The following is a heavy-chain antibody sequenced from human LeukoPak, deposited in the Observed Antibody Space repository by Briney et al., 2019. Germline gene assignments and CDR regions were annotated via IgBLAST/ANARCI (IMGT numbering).Heavy chain of an antibody. D-gene: IGHD1-26*01. Sequence: GGSLRLSCAASGFTFSSYWMHWVRQAPGKGLVWVYRIGTDGTGTTYADSVKGRFTISRDNAKNTLYLQMNSLRAEDTAVYYCARGQSSGSYYYQAFDYWGQGTLVTVSS. CDR1: GFTFSSYW. J-gene: IGHJ4*02. V-gene: IGHV3-74*01. CDR2: IGTDGTGT. CDR3: ARGQSSGSYYYQAFDY.